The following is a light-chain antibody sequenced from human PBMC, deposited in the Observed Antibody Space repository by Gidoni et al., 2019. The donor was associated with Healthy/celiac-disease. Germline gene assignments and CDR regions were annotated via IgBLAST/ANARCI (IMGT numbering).Light chain of an antibody. CDR2: WAS. CDR3: QQYWA. J-gene: IGKJ1*01. V-gene: IGKV4-1*01. Sequence: DIVMTQSPDSLAVSLGERATINCKSSQSVLYNSNNKNYLAWYQQKPGQPPKLLIYWASTRESGVPDRFSGSGSGTDFTLTISSLQAEDVAVYYCQQYWAFGQGTKVEIK. CDR1: QSVLYNSNNKNY.